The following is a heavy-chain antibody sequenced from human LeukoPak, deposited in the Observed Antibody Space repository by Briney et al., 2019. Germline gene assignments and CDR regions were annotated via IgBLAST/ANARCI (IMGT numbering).Heavy chain of an antibody. D-gene: IGHD3-10*01. CDR3: AKRVDYYGLGAFDI. V-gene: IGHV3-66*01. CDR1: GFSVRTNY. J-gene: IGHJ3*02. CDR2: TYSGSST. Sequence: PGGSLRLSCAVSGFSVRTNYMSWVRQAPGQGLEWVSATYSGSSTYYADSVKGRFTISRDNSKNTQYLQMNSLRAEDTAVYYCAKRVDYYGLGAFDIWGQGTMVTASS.